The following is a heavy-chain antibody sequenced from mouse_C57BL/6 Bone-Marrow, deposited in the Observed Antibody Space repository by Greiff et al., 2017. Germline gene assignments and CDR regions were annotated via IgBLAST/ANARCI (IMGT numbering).Heavy chain of an antibody. Sequence: VQLQQSGPELVTPGASVKISCKASGYTFTDSAMHWVKQSHGKGLEWIGDINPNNGDTSYNQKFKDKATLTVDKSSSTAYMEHRSLTSEDTAVYYCATGTGVEGWYFDVWGTGTTVTVSS. CDR2: INPNNGDT. D-gene: IGHD1-3*01. J-gene: IGHJ1*03. CDR1: GYTFTDSA. CDR3: ATGTGVEGWYFDV. V-gene: IGHV1-18*01.